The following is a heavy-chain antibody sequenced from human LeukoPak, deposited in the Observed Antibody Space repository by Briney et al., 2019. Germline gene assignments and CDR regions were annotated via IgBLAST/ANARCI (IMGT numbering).Heavy chain of an antibody. CDR1: GFTFSSYA. V-gene: IGHV3-30*04. CDR2: ISYDGSNK. D-gene: IGHD3-10*01. Sequence: GGSLRLSCAASGFTFSSYAMHWVRQAAGKGLDWVAVISYDGSNKYYADSVKGRFTISRDNSKNTLYLQMTSLRAEDTAVYYCVGYGSGSYYNYYMDVWGKGTTVTVSS. CDR3: VGYGSGSYYNYYMDV. J-gene: IGHJ6*03.